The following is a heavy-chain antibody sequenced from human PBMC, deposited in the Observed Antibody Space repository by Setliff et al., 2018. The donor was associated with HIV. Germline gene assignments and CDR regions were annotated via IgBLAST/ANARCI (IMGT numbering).Heavy chain of an antibody. D-gene: IGHD3-10*01. CDR1: GGSFGVYH. CDR2: IDSSGTI. J-gene: IGHJ5*02. CDR3: ARDRHSSGLGSYGP. V-gene: IGHV4-4*07. Sequence: SETLSLTCTISGGSFGVYHWSWIRQSAGRGLEWIGRIDSSGTIDYKPSLKGRVAISVDTSRNQFSLRVTSVTAADTAVYFCARDRHSSGLGSYGPWGPGILVTVSS.